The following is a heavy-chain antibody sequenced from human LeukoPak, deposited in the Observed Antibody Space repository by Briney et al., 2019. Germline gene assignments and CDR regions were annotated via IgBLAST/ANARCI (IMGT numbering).Heavy chain of an antibody. CDR3: ARDPDSSSWFSFDY. CDR1: GFTLSSYS. Sequence: GGSLRLSCAASGFTLSSYSMNWVRQAPGKGLEWVSSISSSSSYIYYADSVKGRFTISRDNAKNSLYLQMNSLRAEDTAVYYCARDPDSSSWFSFDYWGQGTLVTVSS. J-gene: IGHJ4*02. D-gene: IGHD6-13*01. V-gene: IGHV3-21*01. CDR2: ISSSSSYI.